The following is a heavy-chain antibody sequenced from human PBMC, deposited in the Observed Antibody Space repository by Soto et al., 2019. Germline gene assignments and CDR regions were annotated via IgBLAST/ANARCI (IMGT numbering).Heavy chain of an antibody. CDR3: AREGSGYNF. CDR2: IVPVFGRP. J-gene: IGHJ4*02. Sequence: SVKVSCKASGGSFSNFGISWVQQAPGQGLEWMGGIVPVFGRPNYAQRFRGRLTITADESTSTGYMELISLRSDDTAVYYCAREGSGYNFWGQGTQVTVSS. V-gene: IGHV1-69*13. D-gene: IGHD5-12*01. CDR1: GGSFSNFG.